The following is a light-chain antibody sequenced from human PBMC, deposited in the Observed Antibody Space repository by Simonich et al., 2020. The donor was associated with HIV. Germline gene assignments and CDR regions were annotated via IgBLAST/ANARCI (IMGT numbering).Light chain of an antibody. Sequence: DIQMTQSPSTLSGSVGDRVTITCRASQSISSWLAWYQQKPGKAPKLLIYKASCLESGVPSRFSGSGSGTEFTLTIASLQPDDSATYYCQQYNSYWTFGQGTKVEIK. V-gene: IGKV1-5*03. CDR2: KAS. J-gene: IGKJ1*01. CDR1: QSISSW. CDR3: QQYNSYWT.